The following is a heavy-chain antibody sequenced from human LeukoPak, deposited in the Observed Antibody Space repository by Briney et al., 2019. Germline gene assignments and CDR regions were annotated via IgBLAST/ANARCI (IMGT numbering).Heavy chain of an antibody. V-gene: IGHV3-53*01. D-gene: IGHD6-6*01. CDR2: IYSGGNT. CDR1: GFSVSSNY. Sequence: PGGSLRLSCAASGFSVSSNYMSWVRQAPGKGLTWVSVIYSGGNTYYADSVKGRFTISRDNSKNTLYLQMNSLRAEDTAVYYCARDLGSSSSGPGYWGQGSLVTVSS. J-gene: IGHJ4*02. CDR3: ARDLGSSSSGPGY.